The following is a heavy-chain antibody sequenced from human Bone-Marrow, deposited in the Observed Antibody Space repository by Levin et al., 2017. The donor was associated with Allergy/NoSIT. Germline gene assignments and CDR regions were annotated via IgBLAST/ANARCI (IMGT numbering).Heavy chain of an antibody. CDR2: IYPHDSDV. CDR1: GYRFTDYW. Sequence: PGESLKISCRASGYRFTDYWIAWVRQMPGKGLEWMGIIYPHDSDVRYSPSFQGQVTISADNPISTAYLHWSSLKASDTGIYYCATTRSGYYYDRLDPWGQGTLVSVSS. V-gene: IGHV5-51*01. D-gene: IGHD3-22*01. CDR3: ATTRSGYYYDRLDP. J-gene: IGHJ5*02.